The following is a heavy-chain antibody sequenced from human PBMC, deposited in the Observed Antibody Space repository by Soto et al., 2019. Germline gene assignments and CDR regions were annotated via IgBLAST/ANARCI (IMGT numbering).Heavy chain of an antibody. D-gene: IGHD3-10*01. J-gene: IGHJ5*02. CDR2: ISYSGST. CDR3: ARDWDSSGLFDP. Sequence: PSETLSLTCSVSGASITTYYWSWIRQPPGKGLEWIGSISYSGSTKYNPSLESRVMISLDTSKNPFSLRLTSVTAADTALYYCARDWDSSGLFDPWAEGALVTVSS. CDR1: GASITTYY. V-gene: IGHV4-59*01.